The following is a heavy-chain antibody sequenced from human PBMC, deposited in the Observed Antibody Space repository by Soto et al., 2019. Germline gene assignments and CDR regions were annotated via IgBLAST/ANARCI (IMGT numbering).Heavy chain of an antibody. V-gene: IGHV1-18*01. CDR2: FNTYNGKT. CDR3: ARERGGYSYGDY. J-gene: IGHJ4*02. CDR1: GYTFSSYG. Sequence: QVQLVQSGAEVKKPGASVKVSCKASGYTFSSYGITWVRQAPGQRLEWMGWFNTYNGKTNYAQKFQGRVTMTTDTSTSTAYMELRSLRSDDTAVYYCARERGGYSYGDYWGQGALVTVSS. D-gene: IGHD5-18*01.